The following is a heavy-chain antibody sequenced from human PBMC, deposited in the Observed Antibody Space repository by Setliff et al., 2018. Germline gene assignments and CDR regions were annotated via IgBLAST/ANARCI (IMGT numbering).Heavy chain of an antibody. CDR2: AHQSGTN. V-gene: IGHV4-59*08. J-gene: IGHJ4*02. D-gene: IGHD1-26*01. CDR1: GGSISPYF. Sequence: SETLSLTCTVSGGSISPYFWSWIRQAPGKGLEWIGTAHQSGTNFYNPSLKGRVTMSVDTSKSQFSLKLNSVTATDTAVYYCARQPTGTYQWTFDSWGQGTLVTVSS. CDR3: ARQPTGTYQWTFDS.